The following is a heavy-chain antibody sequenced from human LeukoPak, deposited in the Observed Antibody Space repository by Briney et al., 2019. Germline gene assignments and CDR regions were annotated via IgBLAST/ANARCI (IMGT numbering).Heavy chain of an antibody. CDR3: ASSYSGLLRYFDWLLDY. CDR1: GFTFSSYA. D-gene: IGHD3-9*01. CDR2: ISYDGGNK. V-gene: IGHV3-30-3*01. Sequence: PGGSLRLSCAASGFTFSSYAMHWVRQAPGKGLEWVAVISYDGGNKYYADSVKGRFTISRDNSKNTLYLQMNSLRAEDTAVYYCASSYSGLLRYFDWLLDYWGQGTLVTVSS. J-gene: IGHJ4*02.